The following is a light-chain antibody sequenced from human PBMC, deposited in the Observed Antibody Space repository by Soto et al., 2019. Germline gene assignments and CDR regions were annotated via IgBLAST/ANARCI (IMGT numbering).Light chain of an antibody. V-gene: IGKV1-9*01. J-gene: IGKJ4*01. Sequence: DIQLTQSPSFLSASIGDRVTITCRASQDFSNFLAWYQQKPGRAPKLLMYDASTLQSGVPSRFSGSGSGTESTLTISSLQPEDFATYYCQQLYSFPLTFGGGTKVDIK. CDR3: QQLYSFPLT. CDR1: QDFSNF. CDR2: DAS.